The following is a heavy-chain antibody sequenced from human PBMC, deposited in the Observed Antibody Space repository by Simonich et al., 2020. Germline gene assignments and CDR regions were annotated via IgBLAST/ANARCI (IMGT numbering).Heavy chain of an antibody. CDR2: NNHSGTT. Sequence: QVQLQQWGAGLLKPSETLSLTCAVYGGSFSGYYWSRIRQPPGKGLGLIGENNHSGTTTSNPSHKIRVTISVDTSKNRVSLKLSYVTAADTAVYYCARGKGWKNAFDIWGQGTMVTVSS. D-gene: IGHD1-1*01. CDR3: ARGKGWKNAFDI. V-gene: IGHV4-34*01. CDR1: GGSFSGYY. J-gene: IGHJ3*02.